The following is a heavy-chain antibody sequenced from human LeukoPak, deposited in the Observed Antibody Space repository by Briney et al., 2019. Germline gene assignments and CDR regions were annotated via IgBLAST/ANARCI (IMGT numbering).Heavy chain of an antibody. Sequence: PSETLSLTCTVSGVSIKNYYWSWIRQPRGKGLEWIANIYYAGSSNYNPSLKSRVSVSIDASKNHLPLKLTSVTAADTAIYYCARQAVIIPTGMEGPWFDPWGQGTLVAVSS. J-gene: IGHJ5*02. V-gene: IGHV4-59*08. CDR1: GVSIKNYY. D-gene: IGHD2/OR15-2a*01. CDR3: ARQAVIIPTGMEGPWFDP. CDR2: IYYAGSS.